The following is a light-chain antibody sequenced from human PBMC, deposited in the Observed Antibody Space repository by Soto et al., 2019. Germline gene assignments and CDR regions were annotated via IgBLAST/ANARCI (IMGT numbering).Light chain of an antibody. J-gene: IGLJ1*01. CDR3: TSYTTSNTRQIV. CDR2: AVS. CDR1: SSDVGGYNY. Sequence: QSALTQPASVSGSPGQSITISCTGTSSDVGGYNYVSWYQHHPGKAPKLIIYAVSNRPSGVSIRFSGSKSDNTASLTISGLQPEDEAEYHCTSYTTSNTRQIVFGTGTKVTVL. V-gene: IGLV2-14*03.